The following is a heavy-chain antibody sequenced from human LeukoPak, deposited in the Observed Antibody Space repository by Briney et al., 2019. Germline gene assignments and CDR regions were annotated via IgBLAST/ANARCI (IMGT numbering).Heavy chain of an antibody. D-gene: IGHD5-18*01. V-gene: IGHV3-43*01. CDR3: AKGPDSSLVGAFDL. CDR1: EFPFDDYP. J-gene: IGHJ3*01. CDR2: ISWDGTST. Sequence: GGSLRLSCEASEFPFDDYPLHWVRQAPGKGLEWVSLISWDGTSTYYGDFVKGRFTISRDNNKYSLYLQMNNLRPDDTALYYCAKGPDSSLVGAFDLWGQGTMVTVSS.